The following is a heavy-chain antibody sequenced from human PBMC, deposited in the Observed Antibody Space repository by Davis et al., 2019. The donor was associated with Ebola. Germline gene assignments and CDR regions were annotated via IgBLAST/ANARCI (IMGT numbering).Heavy chain of an antibody. J-gene: IGHJ4*02. CDR2: IYSSGST. CDR1: GVSISSYY. V-gene: IGHV4-59*01. Sequence: SETLSLTCSVSGVSISSYYWSWIRQPPGKGLEWIGSIYSSGSTTYNPSLKSRVTMSIDPSRNQFSMNLNSVTAADTAVYYCATYYGDSGRFDYWGQGALVTVSS. D-gene: IGHD4-17*01. CDR3: ATYYGDSGRFDY.